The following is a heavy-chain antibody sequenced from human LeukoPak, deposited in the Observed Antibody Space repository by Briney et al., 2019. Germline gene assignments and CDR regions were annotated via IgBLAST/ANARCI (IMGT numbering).Heavy chain of an antibody. J-gene: IGHJ4*02. CDR1: GGSFSGYY. Sequence: SETLSLTCAVYGGSFSGYYWSWIRQPPGKGLEWIGEINHSGSTNYNPSLKSRVTISVDTSKNQFSLKLSSVTAADTAVYYCARRARRAVSTTGYSYNYWGQGTLVTVSS. D-gene: IGHD5-18*01. V-gene: IGHV4-34*01. CDR2: INHSGST. CDR3: ARRARRAVSTTGYSYNY.